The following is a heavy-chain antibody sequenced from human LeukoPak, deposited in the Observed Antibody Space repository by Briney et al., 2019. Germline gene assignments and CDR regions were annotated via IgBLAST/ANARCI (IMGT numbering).Heavy chain of an antibody. D-gene: IGHD3-22*01. CDR3: AKDRGYYDTSGYLI. J-gene: IGHJ4*02. V-gene: IGHV3-23*01. CDR2: ITNSGDST. Sequence: GGSLRLSCAASGFTFSSYGMIWVRQAPGKRLEWVSTITNSGDSTYYTDSVKGRFTISRDDSRNTLYLQMNSLRAEDTAVYYCAKDRGYYDTSGYLIWGQGTLVTVSS. CDR1: GFTFSSYG.